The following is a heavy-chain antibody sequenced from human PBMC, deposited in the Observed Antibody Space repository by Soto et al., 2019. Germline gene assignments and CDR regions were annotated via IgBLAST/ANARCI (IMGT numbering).Heavy chain of an antibody. CDR2: INHSGST. J-gene: IGHJ4*02. CDR3: ARVGLPTALIDY. V-gene: IGHV4-34*01. Sequence: KPSETLSLTCAVYGGSFSGYYWSWIRQPPGKGLEWIGEINHSGSTNYNPSLKSRVTISVDTSKNQFSLNLSSMTAADTAVYYCARVGLPTALIDYWGQGTLVTVSS. CDR1: GGSFSGYY. D-gene: IGHD4-17*01.